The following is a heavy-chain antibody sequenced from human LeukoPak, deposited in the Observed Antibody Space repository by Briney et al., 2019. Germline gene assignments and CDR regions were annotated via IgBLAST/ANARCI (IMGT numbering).Heavy chain of an antibody. CDR1: GFIFSSYW. Sequence: GGSLRLSCAASGFIFSSYWMYWVRQAPGKGLVWVSRISGDGSSIFYADSVKGRFTISRDDAKNSLYVQMNSLRADDSAVYYCARSSNGVYIQWGQGTLVTVSS. J-gene: IGHJ4*02. CDR3: ARSSNGVYIQ. D-gene: IGHD2-8*01. CDR2: ISGDGSSI. V-gene: IGHV3-74*01.